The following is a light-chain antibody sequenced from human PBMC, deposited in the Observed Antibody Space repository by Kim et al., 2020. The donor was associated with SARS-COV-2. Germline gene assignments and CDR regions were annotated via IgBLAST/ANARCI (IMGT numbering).Light chain of an antibody. CDR2: KND. Sequence: GHPFTMSCSGSNANIGRDYVPWYQQLPGTAPKVVIHKNDQRPSGVPDRFAGSKSGTSASLAISGLRSEDEGDYYCAGWDDTLSGILFGGGTQLTVL. J-gene: IGLJ2*01. V-gene: IGLV1-47*01. CDR1: NANIGRDY. CDR3: AGWDDTLSGIL.